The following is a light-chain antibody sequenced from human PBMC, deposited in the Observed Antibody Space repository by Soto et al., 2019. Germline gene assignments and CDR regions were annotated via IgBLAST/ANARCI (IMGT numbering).Light chain of an antibody. V-gene: IGKV3-20*01. J-gene: IGKJ1*01. CDR1: QSVSSSY. CDR2: GAS. CDR3: QQYASSPGK. Sequence: EIVLTQSPGTLSLSPGERATLSCRASQSVSSSYLAWYQQKPGQAPRLLIYGASSRATGIPDRFSGSGSGTDFTLTISRLEPEDFAVYYCQQYASSPGKFGQGTKVDIK.